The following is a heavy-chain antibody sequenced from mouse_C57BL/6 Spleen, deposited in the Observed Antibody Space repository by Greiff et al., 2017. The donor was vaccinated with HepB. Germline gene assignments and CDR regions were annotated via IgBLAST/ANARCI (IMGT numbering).Heavy chain of an antibody. V-gene: IGHV1-76*01. CDR3: ARSTVPAWFAY. J-gene: IGHJ3*01. Sequence: QVQLQQSGAELVRPGASVKLSCKASGYTFTDYYINWVKQRPGQGLEWIARIYPGSGNTYYNEKFKGKATLTAEKSSSTAYMQLSSLTSEDSAVYFCARSTVPAWFAYWGQGTLVTVSA. CDR2: IYPGSGNT. CDR1: GYTFTDYY. D-gene: IGHD1-1*01.